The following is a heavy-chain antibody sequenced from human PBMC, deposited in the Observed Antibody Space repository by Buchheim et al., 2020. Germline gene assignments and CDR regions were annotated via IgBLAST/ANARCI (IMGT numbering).Heavy chain of an antibody. CDR2: ITSSGTTI. J-gene: IGHJ5*02. V-gene: IGHV3-11*01. CDR3: ARALGYCSTPTCNNWFDP. CDR1: GFSVSDYY. D-gene: IGHD2-2*01. Sequence: QVQLVESGGGLVQPGGSLRLSCAASGFSVSDYYMIWIRQAPGKGLEWVSYITSSGTTIYYADSVKGRFTISRDNTKQSLYLQLNSLRADDTAVYYCARALGYCSTPTCNNWFDPWGQGTL.